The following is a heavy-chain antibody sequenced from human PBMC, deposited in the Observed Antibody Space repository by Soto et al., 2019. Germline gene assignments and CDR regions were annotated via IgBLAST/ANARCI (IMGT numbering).Heavy chain of an antibody. CDR3: ARGMRLTIFGVVI. V-gene: IGHV4-31*03. Sequence: PSETLSLTCTVSGGSISSGGYYWSWIRQHPGKGLEWIGYIYYSGSTYYNPSLKNRVTISVDTSKNQFSLKLSSVTAADTAVYYCARGMRLTIFGVVIWGQGTLVTVSS. D-gene: IGHD3-3*01. CDR1: GGSISSGGYY. CDR2: IYYSGST. J-gene: IGHJ4*02.